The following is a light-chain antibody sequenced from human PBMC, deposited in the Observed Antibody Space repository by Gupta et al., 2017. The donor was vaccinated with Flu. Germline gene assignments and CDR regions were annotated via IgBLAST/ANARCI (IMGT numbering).Light chain of an antibody. CDR1: QSLLHSNGYNY. CDR3: MQALQTPLT. CDR2: LGS. Sequence: DIVMTQSPLSLTVTPGEPASISCRSSQSLLHSNGYNYFDWYLQKPGQSPQLLIYLGSNRASGVPDRFSGSGSGTDFTLKISRVEAEDVGIYYCMQALQTPLTFGGGTKVEIK. V-gene: IGKV2-28*01. J-gene: IGKJ4*01.